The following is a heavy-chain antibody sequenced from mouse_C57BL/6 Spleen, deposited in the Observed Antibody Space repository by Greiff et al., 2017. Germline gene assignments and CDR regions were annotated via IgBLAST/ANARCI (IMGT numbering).Heavy chain of an antibody. Sequence: EVKVVESGGGLVQPKGSLKLSCAASGFTFNTYAMHWVRQAPGKGVEWVGRIRSKSSNYATYYADTVKDRFTISRDASQSMLYLQMNNLKTEDTAMYYCARDIYYDYDGENDFDYWGQGTTLTVSS. V-gene: IGHV10-3*01. CDR2: IRSKSSNYAT. J-gene: IGHJ2*01. CDR1: GFTFNTYA. CDR3: ARDIYYDYDGENDFDY. D-gene: IGHD2-4*01.